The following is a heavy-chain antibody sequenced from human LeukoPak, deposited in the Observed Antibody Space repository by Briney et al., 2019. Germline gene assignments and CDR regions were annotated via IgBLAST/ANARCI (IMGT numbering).Heavy chain of an antibody. J-gene: IGHJ6*03. D-gene: IGHD1-26*01. CDR1: GFIFDDYA. CDR2: ISWNSAKI. V-gene: IGHV3-9*01. Sequence: GRSLRLSCAASGFIFDDYAMHWVRQAPGKGLEWVSYISWNSAKIGYADSVKGRFTISRDNAKKSLYLQMNSLRAEDTAVYYCAKGRGWEASYYYYYMDVWGKGTTVTISS. CDR3: AKGRGWEASYYYYYMDV.